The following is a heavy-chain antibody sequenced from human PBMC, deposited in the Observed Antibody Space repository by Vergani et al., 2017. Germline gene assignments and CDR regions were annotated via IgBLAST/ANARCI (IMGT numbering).Heavy chain of an antibody. J-gene: IGHJ5*02. CDR1: GGTFSSSA. CDR2: IIPIFGTA. D-gene: IGHD5-12*01. Sequence: QVQLVQSGAEVKKPGSSVKVSCKASGGTFSSSAISWVRQAPGQGLEWMGGIIPIFGTANYAQKFQGRVTITADESTSTAYMELSSLRSEDTAVYYCARDRGGGYSGYLPGEGGWFDPWGQGTLVTVSS. CDR3: ARDRGGGYSGYLPGEGGWFDP. V-gene: IGHV1-69*01.